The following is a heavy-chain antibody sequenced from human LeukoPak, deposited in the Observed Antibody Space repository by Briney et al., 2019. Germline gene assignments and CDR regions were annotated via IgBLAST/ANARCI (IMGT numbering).Heavy chain of an antibody. J-gene: IGHJ5*02. CDR3: ARAVPGVMLGLRLHKAWFDP. D-gene: IGHD2-2*01. CDR2: IYYSGST. V-gene: IGHV4-30-4*08. CDR1: GGSVNSGDYY. Sequence: SQTLSLTCSVSGGSVNSGDYYWSWIRQPPGKGLEWIGYIYYSGSTYFNPSLKSRVSISVDTSKNRFSLKLTSVTAADTAVYYCARAVPGVMLGLRLHKAWFDPWGQGTLVTVSS.